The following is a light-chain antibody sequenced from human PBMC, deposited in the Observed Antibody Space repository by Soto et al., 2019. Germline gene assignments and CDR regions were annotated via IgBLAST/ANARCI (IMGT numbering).Light chain of an antibody. CDR3: GSITRSSTSV. Sequence: QSLLSQPASVSGCTGQSISISCTGTSRDVGGFEYVSWYQHKPGKAPKLIISDVTKRPSGVSNRFSGSKSGNTASLTISGIQAEDEGDYYCGSITRSSTSVFGSGTKVTVL. CDR1: SRDVGGFEY. V-gene: IGLV2-14*01. CDR2: DVT. J-gene: IGLJ1*01.